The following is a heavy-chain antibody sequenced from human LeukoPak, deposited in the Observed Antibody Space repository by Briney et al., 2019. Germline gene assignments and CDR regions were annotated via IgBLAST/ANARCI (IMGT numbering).Heavy chain of an antibody. V-gene: IGHV3-23*01. J-gene: IGHJ4*02. Sequence: GGSLRLSCAVSGFIFSTYAMSWVRQAPGKGLEWVSAINGDGGSTFYADSVRGRFTISRDNSKNTLYLQMNSLRAEDTALYYCAKGGDDASGYYYAFPYWGQGTLVTVSS. CDR2: INGDGGST. D-gene: IGHD3-22*01. CDR1: GFIFSTYA. CDR3: AKGGDDASGYYYAFPY.